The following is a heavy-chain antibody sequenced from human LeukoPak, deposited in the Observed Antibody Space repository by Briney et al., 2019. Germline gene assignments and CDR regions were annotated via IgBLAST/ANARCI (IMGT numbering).Heavy chain of an antibody. J-gene: IGHJ6*02. CDR1: GFTFSSYG. D-gene: IGHD5-18*01. Sequence: GGSLRLSCAASGFTFSSYGMHWVRQAPGKGLEWVAVISYDGSNKYYADSVKGRFTISRDNSKNTLYLQMNSLRAEDTAVYYCAKDWDSYGYYYYGMDVWGQGTTVTVSS. CDR2: ISYDGSNK. CDR3: AKDWDSYGYYYYGMDV. V-gene: IGHV3-30*18.